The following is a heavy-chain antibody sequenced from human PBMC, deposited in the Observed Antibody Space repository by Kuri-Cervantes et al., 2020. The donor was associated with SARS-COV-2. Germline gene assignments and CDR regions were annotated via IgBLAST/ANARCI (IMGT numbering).Heavy chain of an antibody. CDR3: ARGVSGFYYFYYMDV. Sequence: SQTLSLTCAAYRGSLSGYHWSWIRQPPGKGLEWIGGFSRSGRNDYSPSYNPSLESRVTISGDMSKNQVSLRLNSVTAAESAVYYCARGVSGFYYFYYMDVWDIGTTVTVSS. V-gene: IGHV4-34*01. CDR2: FSRSGRN. J-gene: IGHJ6*03. D-gene: IGHD3-22*01. CDR1: RGSLSGYH.